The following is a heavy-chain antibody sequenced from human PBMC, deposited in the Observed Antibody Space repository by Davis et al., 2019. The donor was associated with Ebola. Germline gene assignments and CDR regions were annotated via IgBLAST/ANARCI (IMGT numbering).Heavy chain of an antibody. CDR1: GYRFTSYW. V-gene: IGHV5-51*01. J-gene: IGHJ5*02. CDR2: IYPGDSDT. D-gene: IGHD3-10*02. CDR3: ARRGSTMFNWFDP. Sequence: GESLKISCKGSGYRFTSYWIGWVRQMPGKGLEWMGIIYPGDSDTRYSPSFQGQVTISADKSISTAYLQWSSLKASDTAMYYCARRGSTMFNWFDPWGQGTLVTVSS.